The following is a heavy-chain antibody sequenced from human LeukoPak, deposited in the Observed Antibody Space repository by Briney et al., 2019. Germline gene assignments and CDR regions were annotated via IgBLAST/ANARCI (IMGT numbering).Heavy chain of an antibody. Sequence: GRSLRLSCAASGFTFSSYAMHWVRQAPGKGLEWVAVISYDGSNKYYADSVKGRFTISRDNSKNTLYLQMNSLRAEDTAVYYCAKGTSPAGDYFDYWGQGTLVTVSS. CDR1: GFTFSSYA. V-gene: IGHV3-30*04. D-gene: IGHD3-10*01. CDR2: ISYDGSNK. CDR3: AKGTSPAGDYFDY. J-gene: IGHJ4*02.